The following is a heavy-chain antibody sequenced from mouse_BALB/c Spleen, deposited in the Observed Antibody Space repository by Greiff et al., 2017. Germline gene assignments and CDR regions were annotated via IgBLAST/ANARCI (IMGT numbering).Heavy chain of an antibody. J-gene: IGHJ4*01. V-gene: IGHV8-12*01. CDR1: GFSLSTSGMG. CDR2: IYWDDDK. Sequence: VMLVESGPGILQPSQTLSLTCSFSGFSLSTSGMGVSWIRQPSGKGLEWLAHIYWDDDKRYNPSLKSRLTISKDTSRNQVFLKITSVDTADTATYYCARNDYDDAMDYWGQGTSVTVSS. CDR3: ARNDYDDAMDY. D-gene: IGHD2-4*01.